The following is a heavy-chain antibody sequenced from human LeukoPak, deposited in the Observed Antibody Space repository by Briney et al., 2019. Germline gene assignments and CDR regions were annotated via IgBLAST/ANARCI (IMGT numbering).Heavy chain of an antibody. J-gene: IGHJ4*02. CDR2: ISGSGGST. D-gene: IGHD3-10*01. Sequence: GGSLRLSCAASGFTFSSYAMSWVRQAPGKGLEWVSAISGSGGSTYYADSVKGRFTISRDNFKNTLYLQMNSLRAEDTAVYYCAKDQGFGELFDYWGQGTLVTVSS. CDR3: AKDQGFGELFDY. V-gene: IGHV3-23*01. CDR1: GFTFSSYA.